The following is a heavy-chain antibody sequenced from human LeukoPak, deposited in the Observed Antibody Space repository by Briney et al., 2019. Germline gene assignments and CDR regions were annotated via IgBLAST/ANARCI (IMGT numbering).Heavy chain of an antibody. CDR1: GFPLNNHA. CDR2: ISYHGGDK. Sequence: PGRSLRLSCAAAGFPLNNHAMHWVRQAPGKGLEWVAVISYHGGDKYYADSVKGRFTISRENSKNTLDLQMKSLGGEDTGVYYCARDLQGLPDYWGQGTLVTVSS. CDR3: ARDLQGLPDY. V-gene: IGHV3-30*04. J-gene: IGHJ4*02. D-gene: IGHD6-19*01.